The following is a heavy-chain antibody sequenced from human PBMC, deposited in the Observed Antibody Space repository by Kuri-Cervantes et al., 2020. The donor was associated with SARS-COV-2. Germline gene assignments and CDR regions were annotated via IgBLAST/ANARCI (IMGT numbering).Heavy chain of an antibody. CDR3: ARDHRYNWNRGGMDV. V-gene: IGHV3-48*03. J-gene: IGHJ6*02. D-gene: IGHD1/OR15-1a*01. CDR1: GFTFSSYE. Sequence: GESLKISCAASGFTFSSYEMNWVRQAPGKGLEWVSYISSSGSTIYYADSVKGRFTISRDNAKNSLYLQMNSLRAEDTAVYYCARDHRYNWNRGGMDVWGQGTTVTVSS. CDR2: ISSSGSTI.